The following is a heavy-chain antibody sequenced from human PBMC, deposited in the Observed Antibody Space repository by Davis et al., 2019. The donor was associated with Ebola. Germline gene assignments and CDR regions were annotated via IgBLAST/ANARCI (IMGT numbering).Heavy chain of an antibody. J-gene: IGHJ4*02. D-gene: IGHD3-22*01. CDR3: SRGTSSGFYGGRHDF. Sequence: SETLSLTCAVYGGSFSGYYWSWIRQPPGKGLEWIGEINHSGSTNYNPSLKSRVTISRDTSKNQVSLTLNSVTAADTAVYFCSRGTSSGFYGGRHDFWGLGTLVTVSS. CDR1: GGSFSGYY. CDR2: INHSGST. V-gene: IGHV4-34*01.